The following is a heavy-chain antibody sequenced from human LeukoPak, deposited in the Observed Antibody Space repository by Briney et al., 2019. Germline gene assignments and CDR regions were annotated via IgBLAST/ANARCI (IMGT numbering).Heavy chain of an antibody. CDR2: ISWNSGSI. V-gene: IGHV3-9*01. Sequence: PGGSLRLSCAASGFTFDDYAMHWVRQAPGKGLEWVSGISWNSGSIGYADSVKGRFTISRDNAKNSLYLQMNSLRAEDTALYYCAKDMRTNYYYYGMDVWGQGTTVTVSS. J-gene: IGHJ6*02. CDR3: AKDMRTNYYYYGMDV. CDR1: GFTFDDYA.